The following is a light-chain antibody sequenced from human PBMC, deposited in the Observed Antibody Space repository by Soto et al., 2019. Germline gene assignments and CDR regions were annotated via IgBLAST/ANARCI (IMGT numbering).Light chain of an antibody. CDR3: ASLDVSLNAWV. V-gene: IGLV1-44*01. J-gene: IGLJ3*02. CDR1: SSNIGSNA. Sequence: QSVLTQPPSASGTPGQRVTISCSGSSSNIGSNAVNWYQQLPGTAPKLLIYTFAQRPSGVPDRFSGSKSGTSASLAISGLQSEDEADYYCASLDVSLNAWVFGGGTKLTVL. CDR2: TFA.